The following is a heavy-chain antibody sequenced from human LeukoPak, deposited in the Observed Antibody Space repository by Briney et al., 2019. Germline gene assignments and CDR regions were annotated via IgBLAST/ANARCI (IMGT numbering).Heavy chain of an antibody. V-gene: IGHV3-23*01. CDR3: AKDSGTTNYYDSSGTFDY. Sequence: GSLRLSCAASGFTFSSYAISWVRHAPGKGREWGSAIIGSGGSTYYADSVTGRFTISRDNSKNTLYLQMTSLRDEDTAVYYCAKDSGTTNYYDSSGTFDYWGQGTLVTVSS. D-gene: IGHD3-22*01. J-gene: IGHJ4*02. CDR2: IIGSGGST. CDR1: GFTFSSYA.